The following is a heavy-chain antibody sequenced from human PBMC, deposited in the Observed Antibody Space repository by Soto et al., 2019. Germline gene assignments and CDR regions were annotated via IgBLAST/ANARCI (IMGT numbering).Heavy chain of an antibody. Sequence: QVQLVRSGAEVKEPGASVKISCKTSGYTFANYVVTWVRQAPGQGLEWVGWNTDYAQKIKGTVTMTRDTSTSTAYLELRSLKSDDTAVYYCARGGPQISGGSWNYYFDYWGKGTLVTVSS. CDR2: NT. J-gene: IGHJ4*02. D-gene: IGHD1-7*01. CDR3: ARGGPQISGGSWNYYFDY. CDR1: GYTFANYV. V-gene: IGHV1-18*01.